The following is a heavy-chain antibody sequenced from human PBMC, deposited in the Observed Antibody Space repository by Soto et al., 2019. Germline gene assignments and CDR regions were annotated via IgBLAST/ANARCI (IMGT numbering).Heavy chain of an antibody. J-gene: IGHJ4*02. V-gene: IGHV4-30-4*01. CDR3: ARGPYGDKVDY. CDR2: IYDGGTT. D-gene: IGHD3-16*01. Sequence: QVQLQESGPRLVSPSQTLSLTCTVSGGSISSAAYCWSWIRQSPDKGLEWIGHIYDGGTTYSSPSLKGRVTISADTSETQFPLKLNSVSAADTAVYYCARGPYGDKVDYWGQGIQVTVSA. CDR1: GGSISSAAYC.